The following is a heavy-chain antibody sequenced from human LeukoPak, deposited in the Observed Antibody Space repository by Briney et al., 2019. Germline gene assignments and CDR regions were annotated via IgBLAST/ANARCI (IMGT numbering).Heavy chain of an antibody. CDR3: ARSPVYYYDSSGYSDY. D-gene: IGHD3-22*01. CDR2: IYYSGST. CDR1: GGSISSGDYY. J-gene: IGHJ4*02. Sequence: SQTLSLTCTVSGGSISSGDYYWSWIRQPPGKGLEWIGYIYYSGSTYYNPSLKSRVTISVDTSKNQFSLKLSSVTAADTAVYYCARSPVYYYDSSGYSDYWGQGTLVTVSS. V-gene: IGHV4-30-4*08.